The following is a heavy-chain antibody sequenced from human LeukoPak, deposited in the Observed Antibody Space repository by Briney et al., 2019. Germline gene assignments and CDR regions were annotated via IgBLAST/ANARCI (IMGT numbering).Heavy chain of an antibody. CDR1: GFTFSSYA. CDR3: ARDLKRRVYYDSSGSDDAFDI. Sequence: GGSLRLSCAASGFTFSSYAVSWVRQAPGKGLEWVSAISGSGGSTYYADSVKGRFTISRDNAKNSLYLQMNSLRAEDTAVYYCARDLKRRVYYDSSGSDDAFDIWGQGTMVTVSS. J-gene: IGHJ3*02. CDR2: ISGSGGST. D-gene: IGHD3-22*01. V-gene: IGHV3-23*01.